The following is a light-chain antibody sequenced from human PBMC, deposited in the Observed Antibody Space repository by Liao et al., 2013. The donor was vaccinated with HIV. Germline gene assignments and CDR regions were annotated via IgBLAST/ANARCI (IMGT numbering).Light chain of an antibody. CDR3: QVWDSSSDHRV. J-gene: IGLJ3*02. V-gene: IGLV3-21*01. CDR2: QDS. Sequence: SYELTQPPSVSVAPGKTASITCGGNNIGSKSVHWYQQKPGQAPVLVIYQDSKRPSGIPERFSGSNSGNTATLTISRVEAGDEADYYCQVWDSSSDHRVFGGGTKLTVL. CDR1: NIGSKS.